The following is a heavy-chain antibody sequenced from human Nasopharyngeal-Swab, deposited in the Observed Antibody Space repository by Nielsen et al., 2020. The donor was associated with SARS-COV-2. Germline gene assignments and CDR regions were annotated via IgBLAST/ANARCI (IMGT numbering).Heavy chain of an antibody. CDR1: GFTFSSYG. D-gene: IGHD1-1*01. J-gene: IGHJ6*03. CDR3: ARNGLTNNYFYMDV. Sequence: GESLKISCAASGFTFSSYGMHWVRQAPGKGLEWVAVISYDGSNKYYADSVKGRVTISRDNSKNTLYLQMNSLRPEDTAVYYCARNGLTNNYFYMDVWGKGTTVSVSS. CDR2: ISYDGSNK. V-gene: IGHV3-33*08.